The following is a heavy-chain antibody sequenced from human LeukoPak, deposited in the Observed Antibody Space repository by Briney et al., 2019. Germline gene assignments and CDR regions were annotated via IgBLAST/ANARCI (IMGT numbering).Heavy chain of an antibody. CDR2: IYYSGST. CDR3: ARDANWSGYYYYGMDV. V-gene: IGHV4-59*01. Sequence: ETLSLTCTVSGGSISSYYWSWIWQPPGKGLEWIGYIYYSGSTNYNPSLKSRVTISVDTSKNQFSLKLSSVTAADTAVYYCARDANWSGYYYYGMDVWGQGTTVTVSS. D-gene: IGHD3-3*01. J-gene: IGHJ6*02. CDR1: GGSISSYY.